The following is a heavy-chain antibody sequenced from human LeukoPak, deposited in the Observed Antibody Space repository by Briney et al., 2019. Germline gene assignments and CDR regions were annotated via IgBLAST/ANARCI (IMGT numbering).Heavy chain of an antibody. D-gene: IGHD3-22*01. CDR1: GGSISSYY. J-gene: IGHJ3*02. CDR3: ARAVDSSTYGVLDDAFDI. Sequence: SETLSLTCTVSGGSISSYYWSWVRQPPGKGLEWIGYIYYSGSTNYNPPLKSRVTISVDTSKNQFSLKLSSVTAADTAVYYCARAVDSSTYGVLDDAFDIWGQGTVVTVSS. CDR2: IYYSGST. V-gene: IGHV4-59*08.